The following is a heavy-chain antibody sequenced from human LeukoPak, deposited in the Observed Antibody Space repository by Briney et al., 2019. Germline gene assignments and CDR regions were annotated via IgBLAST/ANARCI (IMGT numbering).Heavy chain of an antibody. D-gene: IGHD2-2*01. J-gene: IGHJ4*02. Sequence: GGSLRLSCAASGFTFSSYGMSWVRQAPGKGLEWVSAISGSGGSTYYADSVKGRFTISRDNSKNALYLQMNSLRAEDTAVYYCAKDLGPAFDYWGQGTLVTVSS. CDR2: ISGSGGST. V-gene: IGHV3-23*01. CDR3: AKDLGPAFDY. CDR1: GFTFSSYG.